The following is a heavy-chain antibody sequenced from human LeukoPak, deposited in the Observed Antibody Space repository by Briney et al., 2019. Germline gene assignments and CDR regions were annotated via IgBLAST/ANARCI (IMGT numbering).Heavy chain of an antibody. CDR3: AKVGASTYYDILTGPLYWYFDL. D-gene: IGHD3-9*01. V-gene: IGHV3-7*03. Sequence: PGGSLRLSCVVSGFTFSSYWMSWVRQAPGKGLEWVANIKQDGNEKYVDSVKGRFTISRDNAKNSLYLQMSSLRAEDTAVYYCAKVGASTYYDILTGPLYWYFDLWGRGTLVTVSS. CDR1: GFTFSSYW. CDR2: IKQDGNEK. J-gene: IGHJ2*01.